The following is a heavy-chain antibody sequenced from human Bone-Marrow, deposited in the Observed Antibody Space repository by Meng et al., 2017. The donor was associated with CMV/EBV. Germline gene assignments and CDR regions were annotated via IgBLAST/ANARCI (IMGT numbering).Heavy chain of an antibody. CDR3: AREIQDIVVVVAAPLGY. J-gene: IGHJ4*02. V-gene: IGHV1-69*10. CDR2: IIPILGMP. Sequence: SVKVSCKASGGSFSTYPISWVRQAPGQGLEWMGGIIPILGMPNYAQKFQGRVTITADKSTSTAYMELSSLRSEDTAVYYCAREIQDIVVVVAAPLGYWGQGTLVTVSS. D-gene: IGHD2-15*01. CDR1: GGSFSTYP.